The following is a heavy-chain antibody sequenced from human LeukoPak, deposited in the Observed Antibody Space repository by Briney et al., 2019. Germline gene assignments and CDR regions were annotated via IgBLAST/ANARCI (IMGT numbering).Heavy chain of an antibody. CDR2: ISGSGGST. CDR1: GFTFSSYA. Sequence: PGGSLRLSCAASGFTFSSYAVSWVRQAPGKGLEWVSAISGSGGSTYYADSVKGRFTISRDNSKNTLYLQMNSLRAEDTAVYYCAKGQQRLFASRFDPWGQGTLVTVSS. D-gene: IGHD6-13*01. V-gene: IGHV3-23*01. CDR3: AKGQQRLFASRFDP. J-gene: IGHJ5*02.